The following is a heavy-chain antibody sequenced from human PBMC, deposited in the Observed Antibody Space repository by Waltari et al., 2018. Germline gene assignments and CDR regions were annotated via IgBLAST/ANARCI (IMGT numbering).Heavy chain of an antibody. J-gene: IGHJ4*02. CDR1: GGSISSSSYY. V-gene: IGHV4-39*01. CDR3: ARLSEYSSSN. Sequence: QLQLQESGPGLVKPSETLSLTCTVSGGSISSSSYYWGWIRQPPGKGLEWIGGIYYSGSTDYIPSLKSRVTISVDTSKNQFSLKLSSVTAADTAVYYCARLSEYSSSNWGQGTLVTVSS. D-gene: IGHD6-6*01. CDR2: IYYSGST.